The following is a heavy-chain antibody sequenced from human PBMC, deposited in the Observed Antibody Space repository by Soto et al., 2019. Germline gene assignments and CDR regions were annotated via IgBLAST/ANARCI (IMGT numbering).Heavy chain of an antibody. CDR2: LSGSGGST. J-gene: IGHJ6*02. V-gene: IGHV3-23*01. CDR3: AIPGSSYYFYYALAA. Sequence: EVQLLESGGGLVQPGGSLRLSCAASGFTFSNYAMSWVRQAPGKVLEWVSGLSGSGGSTYYADSVRGRFTISRDNSKNTLYLQMNSLRDADTAVYYCAIPGSSYYFYYALAAWGQGATVTFSS. D-gene: IGHD6-6*01. CDR1: GFTFSNYA.